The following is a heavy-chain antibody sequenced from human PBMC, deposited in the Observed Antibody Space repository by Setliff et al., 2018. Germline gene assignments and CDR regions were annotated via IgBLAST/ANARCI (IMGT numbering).Heavy chain of an antibody. V-gene: IGHV4-61*09. Sequence: SETLSLTCSVSGGSISSGGFYWSWIRQSAGRGLERIGHFHTGGATDYNLSLKSRVTISLDSSKNQFSLKLSSVTAADTAVYYCASHFLTVMKYYYCMDVWGKGTTVTVSS. CDR1: GGSISSGGFY. J-gene: IGHJ6*03. D-gene: IGHD5-18*01. CDR2: FHTGGAT. CDR3: ASHFLTVMKYYYCMDV.